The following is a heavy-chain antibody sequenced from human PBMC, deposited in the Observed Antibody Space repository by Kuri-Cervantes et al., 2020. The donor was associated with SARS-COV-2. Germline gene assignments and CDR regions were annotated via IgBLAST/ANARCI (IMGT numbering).Heavy chain of an antibody. V-gene: IGHV3-30*02. CDR3: ARDRGYCSSTSCFFDY. CDR1: GLTFSSYG. D-gene: IGHD2-2*03. J-gene: IGHJ4*02. CDR2: IRYDGSNK. Sequence: GESLKISCAASGLTFSSYGMHWVRQAPGKGLEWVAFIRYDGSNKYYADSVKGRFTISRDNSKNTLYLQMNSLRAKDTAVYYCARDRGYCSSTSCFFDYRGQGTLVTVSS.